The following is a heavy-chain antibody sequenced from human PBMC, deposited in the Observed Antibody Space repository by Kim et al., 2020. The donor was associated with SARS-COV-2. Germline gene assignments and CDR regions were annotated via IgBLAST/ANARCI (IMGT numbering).Heavy chain of an antibody. V-gene: IGHV4-34*01. CDR3: ARGSTRYSYGQDY. Sequence: SETLSLTCAVYGGSFSGYYWSWIRQPPGKGLEWIGEINHSGSTNYNPSLKSRVTISVDTSKNQFSLKLSSVTAADTAVYYCARGSTRYSYGQDYWGQGTLVTVSS. D-gene: IGHD5-18*01. CDR2: INHSGST. CDR1: GGSFSGYY. J-gene: IGHJ4*02.